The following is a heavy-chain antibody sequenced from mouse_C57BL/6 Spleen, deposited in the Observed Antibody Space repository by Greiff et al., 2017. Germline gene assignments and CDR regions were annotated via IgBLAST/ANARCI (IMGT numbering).Heavy chain of an antibody. J-gene: IGHJ4*01. D-gene: IGHD2-5*01. CDR3: ARGQYSNPYYYAMDY. V-gene: IGHV1-26*01. CDR1: GYTFTDYY. Sequence: EVQLQQSGPELVKPGASVKISCKASGYTFTDYYMNWVKQSHGKSLEWIGDINPNNGGTSYNQKFKGKATLTVDKSSSTAYMELRSLTSEDSAVYYCARGQYSNPYYYAMDYWGQGTSVTVSS. CDR2: INPNNGGT.